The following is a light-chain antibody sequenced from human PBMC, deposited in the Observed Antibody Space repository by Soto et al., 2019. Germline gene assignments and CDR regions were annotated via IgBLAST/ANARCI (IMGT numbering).Light chain of an antibody. CDR3: GTWDNSLSVVL. V-gene: IGLV1-51*01. CDR2: EIN. J-gene: IGLJ3*02. Sequence: QSVLTQPPSVSAAPGQKVTISCSGSSSNIGNNYVSWYQQFPGTAPRLLIYEINRRPSGIPARFAGSKSGTSANLDITGLQTGDEAVYYCGTWDNSLSVVLFGGGTKVTVL. CDR1: SSNIGNNY.